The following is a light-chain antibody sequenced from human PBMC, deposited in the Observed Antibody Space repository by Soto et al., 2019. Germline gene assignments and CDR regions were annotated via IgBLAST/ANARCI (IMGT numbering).Light chain of an antibody. Sequence: QSVLTQPPSVSGAPGQRVTISCTGSGSNIGAGYDVHWYQQLPGTAPKLLIYGNTNRPSGVPDRFSGSKSDTSASLAITGLQAEDEADYYCQSYDSRLSGYVVFGGGTKLTVL. J-gene: IGLJ2*01. V-gene: IGLV1-40*01. CDR1: GSNIGAGYD. CDR2: GNT. CDR3: QSYDSRLSGYVV.